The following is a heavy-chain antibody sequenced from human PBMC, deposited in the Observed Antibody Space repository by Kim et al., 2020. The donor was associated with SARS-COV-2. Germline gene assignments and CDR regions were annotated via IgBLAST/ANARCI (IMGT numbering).Heavy chain of an antibody. CDR3: ASGFTAAVHYYYGMDV. CDR1: GGSFSGYY. CDR2: INHSGST. Sequence: SETLSLTCAVYGGSFSGYYWSWIRQPPGKGLEWIGEINHSGSTNYNPSLKSRVTISVDTSKNQFSLKLSSVTAADTAVYYCASGFTAAVHYYYGMDVWGQGTTVTVSS. D-gene: IGHD6-13*01. V-gene: IGHV4-34*01. J-gene: IGHJ6*02.